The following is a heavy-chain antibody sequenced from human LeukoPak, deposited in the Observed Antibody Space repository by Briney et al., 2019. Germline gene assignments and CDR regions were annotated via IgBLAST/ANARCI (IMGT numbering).Heavy chain of an antibody. J-gene: IGHJ3*02. D-gene: IGHD3-22*01. Sequence: GGSLRLSLAATGLSVSRNLMSWVRQAPGQGLAWVSRVNTDGSSTTYAESVKGRFTISKDNAKNTLYLQMNGLRAEDTAVYYCARELGVGVIGDAFDIWGQGTVVTVSS. CDR2: VNTDGSST. CDR1: GLSVSRNL. CDR3: ARELGVGVIGDAFDI. V-gene: IGHV3-74*01.